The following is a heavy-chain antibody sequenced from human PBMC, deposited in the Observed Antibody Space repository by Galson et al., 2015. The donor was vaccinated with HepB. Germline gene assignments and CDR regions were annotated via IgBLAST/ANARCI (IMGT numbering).Heavy chain of an antibody. CDR2: FGSTGDT. J-gene: IGHJ6*02. CDR1: GFTFKNYD. D-gene: IGHD3-9*01. Sequence: SLRLSCAASGFTFKNYDMHWVRQAAGEGLEWVSTFGSTGDTHYADSVKGRFTISREDAQNSVYLQMNSLRTGDTAVYYCARQKALQYFDWPKAYYYYGLDVWGQGTTVTVSS. V-gene: IGHV3-13*01. CDR3: ARQKALQYFDWPKAYYYYGLDV.